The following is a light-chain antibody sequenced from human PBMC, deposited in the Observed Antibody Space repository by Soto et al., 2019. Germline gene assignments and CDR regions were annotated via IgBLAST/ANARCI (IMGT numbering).Light chain of an antibody. V-gene: IGKV3-11*01. CDR3: QQRSNWPKT. J-gene: IGKJ1*01. CDR1: QSVSSY. CDR2: DAS. Sequence: IVMTRSPATLSAPQVEIDTLSCRASQSVSSYLAWYQQKPGQAPRLLIYDASNRATGIPARFSGSGSGTDFTLTISSLEPEDFAVYYCQQRSNWPKTFGQGTKVDI.